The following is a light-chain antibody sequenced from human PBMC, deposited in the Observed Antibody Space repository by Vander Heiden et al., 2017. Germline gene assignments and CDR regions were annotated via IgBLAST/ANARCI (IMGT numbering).Light chain of an antibody. CDR2: EGS. CDR3: NSYTSTSTVL. CDR1: SSDVGSFNY. V-gene: IGLV2-14*01. Sequence: QSALPQPASVSGSPGQSITIPCTGTSSDVGSFNYVSWYQQHPGKAPKRMSYEGSNRPSGVSNRFSGSKSGNTASLTISGLQTEDEADYYCNSYTSTSTVLFGGGTKVTVL. J-gene: IGLJ2*01.